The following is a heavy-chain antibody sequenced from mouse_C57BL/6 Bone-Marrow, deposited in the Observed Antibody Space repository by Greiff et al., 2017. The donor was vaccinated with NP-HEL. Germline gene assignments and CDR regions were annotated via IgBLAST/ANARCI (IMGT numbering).Heavy chain of an antibody. CDR1: GYTFTSYW. D-gene: IGHD1-1*01. V-gene: IGHV1-55*01. Sequence: VQLQQSGAELVKPGASVKMSCKASGYTFTSYWITWVKQRPGQGLEWIGDIYPGSGSTNYNEKFKSKATLTVDTSSSTAYMQLSSLTSEDSAVYYCAPYYGSSYWYFDVWGTGTTVTVSS. CDR3: APYYGSSYWYFDV. CDR2: IYPGSGST. J-gene: IGHJ1*03.